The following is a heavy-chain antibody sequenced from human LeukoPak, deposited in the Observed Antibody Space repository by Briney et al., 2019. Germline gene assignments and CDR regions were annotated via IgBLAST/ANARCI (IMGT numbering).Heavy chain of an antibody. CDR2: IHYTEST. CDR1: GASIANYY. CDR3: ARGIYCSSTSCYYNFDY. Sequence: SETLSLTCTLSGASIANYYWSWIRQPPGKRMEWIGYIHYTESTNYNPSLKSRVTISVDTSKNQFSLKLSSVTAADTAVYYCARGIYCSSTSCYYNFDYWGQGTLVTVSS. V-gene: IGHV4-59*01. D-gene: IGHD2-2*01. J-gene: IGHJ4*02.